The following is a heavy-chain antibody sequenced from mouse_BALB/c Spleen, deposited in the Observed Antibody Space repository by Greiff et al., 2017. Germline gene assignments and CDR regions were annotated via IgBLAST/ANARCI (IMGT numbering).Heavy chain of an antibody. CDR3: TSHYYGSSGDYAMDY. Sequence: LQQPGSELVRPGASVKLSCKASGYTFTSYWMHWVKQRPGQGLEWIRNIYPGSGSTNYDEKFKSKATLTVDTSSSTAYMQLSSLTSEDSAVYYCTSHYYGSSGDYAMDYWGQGTSVTVSS. CDR1: GYTFTSYW. CDR2: IYPGSGST. J-gene: IGHJ4*01. D-gene: IGHD1-1*01. V-gene: IGHV1S22*01.